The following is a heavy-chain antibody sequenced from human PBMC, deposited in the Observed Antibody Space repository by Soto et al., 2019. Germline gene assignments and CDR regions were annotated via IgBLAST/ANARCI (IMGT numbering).Heavy chain of an antibody. Sequence: ASVKVSCKASGYTFTSYYMHWVRQAPGQGLEWMGIINPSGGSTSYAQKFQGRVTMTRDTSTSTVYMELSSLRSEDTAVYYCARDHGSVEIATITKLPYYYYGMDVWGQGTTVTVSS. J-gene: IGHJ6*02. D-gene: IGHD5-12*01. CDR2: INPSGGST. CDR1: GYTFTSYY. CDR3: ARDHGSVEIATITKLPYYYYGMDV. V-gene: IGHV1-46*01.